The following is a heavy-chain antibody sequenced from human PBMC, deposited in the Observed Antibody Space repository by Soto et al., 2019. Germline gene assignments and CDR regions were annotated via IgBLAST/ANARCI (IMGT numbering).Heavy chain of an antibody. Sequence: EVQLVESGGGLVQPGGSLRLSCEVSGIIFSNYWMHWVRQAPGKGLLWVSRINMDGSTVGYADSVKGRFTISRDNAKNTLYLQMNSLRGEDTAMYYCARLTPTGEEDYWGQGTLVTVSS. D-gene: IGHD7-27*01. CDR3: ARLTPTGEEDY. CDR2: INMDGSTV. V-gene: IGHV3-74*01. J-gene: IGHJ4*02. CDR1: GIIFSNYW.